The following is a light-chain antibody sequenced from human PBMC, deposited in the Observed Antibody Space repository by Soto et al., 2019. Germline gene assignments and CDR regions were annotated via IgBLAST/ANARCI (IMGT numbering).Light chain of an antibody. CDR2: DVS. CDR3: SSYTSSSTLV. V-gene: IGLV2-14*01. CDR1: RSEVGGYNY. Sequence: QSVLTQPASVSGSPGQSITISCTGTRSEVGGYNYVSWYQQHPGKAPKLMIYDVSNRPSGVYNRFSGSKSGNTASLTISGLQAEDEADYYCSSYTSSSTLVFGTGTKVTVL. J-gene: IGLJ1*01.